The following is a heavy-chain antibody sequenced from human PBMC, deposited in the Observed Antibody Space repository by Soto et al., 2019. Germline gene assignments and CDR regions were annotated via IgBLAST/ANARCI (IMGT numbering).Heavy chain of an antibody. CDR2: ISSSSSYI. CDR3: ARDGIPPYSIGWS. CDR1: GFTFSSYS. D-gene: IGHD6-19*01. V-gene: IGHV3-21*01. Sequence: EVQLVESGGGLVKPGGSLRLSCAASGFTFSSYSMNWVRQAPGKGLEWVSSISSSSSYIYYADSVKGRFTISRDNAKNALYLQMHSLRAEDMAVYYCARDGIPPYSIGWSWCQGTLVTVSS. J-gene: IGHJ4*02.